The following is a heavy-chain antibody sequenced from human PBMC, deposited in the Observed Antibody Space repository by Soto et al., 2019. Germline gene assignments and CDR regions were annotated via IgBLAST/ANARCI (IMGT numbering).Heavy chain of an antibody. V-gene: IGHV3-73*01. CDR1: GFTFSGSA. Sequence: GGSLRLSCAASGFTFSGSAMHWVRQASGKGLEWVGRIRSKANSYATAYAASVKGRFTISRDDSKNTAYLQMNSLKTEDTAVYYCTTPERYGSGSYYNASPNYYYYMDVWGKGTTVTVSS. J-gene: IGHJ6*03. CDR3: TTPERYGSGSYYNASPNYYYYMDV. D-gene: IGHD3-10*01. CDR2: IRSKANSYAT.